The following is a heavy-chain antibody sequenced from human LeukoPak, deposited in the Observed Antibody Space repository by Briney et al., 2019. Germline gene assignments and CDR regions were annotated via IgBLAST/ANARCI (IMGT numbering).Heavy chain of an antibody. CDR2: IYSSGTT. D-gene: IGHD1-26*01. CDR1: GGSIRSYY. J-gene: IGHJ4*02. CDR3: ARDGYTASYYSLDY. V-gene: IGHV4-4*07. Sequence: SETLSLTCTVSGGSIRSYYWSWIRQPAGKGLESIGRIYSSGTTNYNPSLKSRVTMSVDMSTNQFSLRLSSVTAADTAIYYCARDGYTASYYSLDYWAQGILVTVSS.